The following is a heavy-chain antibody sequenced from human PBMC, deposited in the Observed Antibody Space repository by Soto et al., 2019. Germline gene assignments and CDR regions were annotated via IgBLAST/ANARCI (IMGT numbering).Heavy chain of an antibody. Sequence: QVQLQESGPGLVKPSQTLSLTCTVSGGSISSGGYYWSWIRQHPGKGLEWIGYIYYSGSTYYNPSLKGRVTTSVDPSKNQFSLKLSSVTAADTAVYYCAIYDSSGSRGFQHWGQGTLVTVSS. D-gene: IGHD3-22*01. J-gene: IGHJ1*01. CDR2: IYYSGST. CDR3: AIYDSSGSRGFQH. V-gene: IGHV4-31*03. CDR1: GGSISSGGYY.